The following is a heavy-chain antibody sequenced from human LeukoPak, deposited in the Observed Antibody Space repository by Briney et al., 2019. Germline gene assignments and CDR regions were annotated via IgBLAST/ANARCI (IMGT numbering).Heavy chain of an antibody. Sequence: PGGSLRLSYAAYGFTYSSYAMSWVRQAPGKGLEWVSAISGSGGSTYYADSVKGRFTISRDNSKNTLYLQMNSLRAEDTAVYYCAKDLQQWLFDYWGQGTLVTVSS. CDR2: ISGSGGST. CDR3: AKDLQQWLFDY. V-gene: IGHV3-23*01. J-gene: IGHJ4*02. D-gene: IGHD6-19*01. CDR1: GFTYSSYA.